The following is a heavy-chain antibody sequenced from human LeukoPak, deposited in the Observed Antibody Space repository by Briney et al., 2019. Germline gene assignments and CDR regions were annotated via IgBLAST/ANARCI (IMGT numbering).Heavy chain of an antibody. D-gene: IGHD1/OR15-1a*01. V-gene: IGHV1-69*04. Sequence: ASVKVSFKGSGGTFSSYAISLVRQAPGQGLEWMGRIIPILGIANYAQKFQGRVTITADKSTSTAYMELSSLRSEDTAMYYCASYNWNKNLVESCGQGTLVTVSS. J-gene: IGHJ4*02. CDR2: IIPILGIA. CDR1: GGTFSSYA. CDR3: ASYNWNKNLVES.